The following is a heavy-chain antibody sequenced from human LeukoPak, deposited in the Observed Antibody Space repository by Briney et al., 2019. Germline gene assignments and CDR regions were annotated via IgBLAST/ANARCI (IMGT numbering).Heavy chain of an antibody. CDR1: GGSFSGYY. Sequence: SETLSLTCAVYGGSFSGYYWSWIRQPPGKGLGWIGSMCYSGSTYYNPSLKSRVTISVDTSKNQFSLKLSSVTAADTAVYYCAREYGVVTGPYYFDYWGQGTLVTVSS. V-gene: IGHV4-34*01. CDR3: AREYGVVTGPYYFDY. J-gene: IGHJ4*02. D-gene: IGHD4-23*01. CDR2: MCYSGST.